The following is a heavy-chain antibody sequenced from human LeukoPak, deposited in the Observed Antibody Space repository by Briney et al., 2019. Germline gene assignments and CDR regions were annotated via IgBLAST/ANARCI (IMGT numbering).Heavy chain of an antibody. Sequence: GESLKISCKGSRYSFSSYWIAWVRQMPGKGLEWMGIIYPRDSRTTYSPSFQGQVTISVDKSTSTAYLQWSSLKASDTAMYYCAGHLSSITSCPNYWGPGTLVTVSS. D-gene: IGHD2-2*01. CDR2: IYPRDSRT. J-gene: IGHJ4*02. CDR1: RYSFSSYW. CDR3: AGHLSSITSCPNY. V-gene: IGHV5-51*01.